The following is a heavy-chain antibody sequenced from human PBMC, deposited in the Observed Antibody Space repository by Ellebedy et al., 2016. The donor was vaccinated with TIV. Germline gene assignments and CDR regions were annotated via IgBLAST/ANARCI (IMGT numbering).Heavy chain of an antibody. J-gene: IGHJ4*02. CDR2: ISRDGDIR. CDR3: ATDEGGSYDS. V-gene: IGHV3-74*01. D-gene: IGHD1-26*01. CDR1: GFTFTYTW. Sequence: GGSLRLSCATSGFTFTYTWMHWIRQAPGKGLEWVSRISRDGDIRGYAEFAKGRFTVPRDNTKNTLYLQMSGLRADDSAVYYCATDEGGSYDSWGQGTRVSVSS.